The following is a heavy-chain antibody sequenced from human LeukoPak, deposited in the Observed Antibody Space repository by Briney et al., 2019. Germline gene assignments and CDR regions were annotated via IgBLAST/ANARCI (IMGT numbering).Heavy chain of an antibody. CDR3: ARDLEMGNYFDY. CDR2: IGHDGSYT. CDR1: GFTFSNYW. J-gene: IGHJ4*02. Sequence: GGSLRLSCAASGFTFSNYWMHWVRQAPGKGLEWVAVIGHDGSYTKYPDSVKGRFTISRDNSKNTLFLHMDSLRAEDTAMYYCARDLEMGNYFDYWGQGTPVTVSS. D-gene: IGHD7-27*01. V-gene: IGHV3-33*08.